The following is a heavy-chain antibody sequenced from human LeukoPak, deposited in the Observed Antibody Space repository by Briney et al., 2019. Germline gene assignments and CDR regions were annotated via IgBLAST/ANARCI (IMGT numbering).Heavy chain of an antibody. CDR2: ISGASDYT. Sequence: GGSLRLSCAASRFTFSDYYMSWIRQAPGKGLEWVSYISGASDYTNYADSVKGRFTISRDNAKNSLYLQMNSLRAEDTAVYFCARDGYTSGWFVWGQGTMVTVSS. CDR1: RFTFSDYY. V-gene: IGHV3-11*06. J-gene: IGHJ3*01. D-gene: IGHD6-19*01. CDR3: ARDGYTSGWFV.